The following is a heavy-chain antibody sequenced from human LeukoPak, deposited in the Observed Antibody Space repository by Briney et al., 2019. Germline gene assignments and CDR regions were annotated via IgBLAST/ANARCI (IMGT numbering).Heavy chain of an antibody. J-gene: IGHJ4*02. CDR3: AKGERWNYASYFDY. CDR1: GFTFSNYG. CDR2: ISYDGNNK. Sequence: GRSLRLSCAASGFTFSNYGIHWVRQAPGKGLEWVAVISYDGNNKYYADSVKGRFTISRDNSKNTLFLQMNSLRAEDTAVYYCAKGERWNYASYFDYWGQGTLVTVSS. V-gene: IGHV3-30*18. D-gene: IGHD1-7*01.